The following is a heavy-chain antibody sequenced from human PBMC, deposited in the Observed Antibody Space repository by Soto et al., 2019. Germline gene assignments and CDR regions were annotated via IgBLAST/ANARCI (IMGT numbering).Heavy chain of an antibody. V-gene: IGHV4-30-4*01. CDR2: IYYTGST. J-gene: IGHJ6*02. CDR3: ARVHYYYYGMDV. CDR1: GAFISSGDYY. Sequence: QVQLQESGPGLVKPSQTLSLTCTVSGAFISSGDYYWSWIRQPPGKGLEWIGYIYYTGSTYYNPSLKSRLSISVDTSKNQLSLELTSVTVADTAVYYCARVHYYYYGMDVWGQGTTVTVSS.